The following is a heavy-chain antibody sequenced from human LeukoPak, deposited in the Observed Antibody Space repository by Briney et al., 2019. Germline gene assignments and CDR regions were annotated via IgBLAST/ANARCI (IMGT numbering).Heavy chain of an antibody. Sequence: SETLSLTCAVSGFSISRGYYWGCIRQPPGKGLEWIGTIYHSGTTYYNPSLQSRVTISVDTSKNQFSLKMRSVTAADTAVYYSAREGPVRRRGLSAAFDIWGHGKLVTVSS. CDR1: GFSISRGYY. J-gene: IGHJ3*02. D-gene: IGHD4-17*01. V-gene: IGHV4-38-2*02. CDR3: AREGPVRRRGLSAAFDI. CDR2: IYHSGTT.